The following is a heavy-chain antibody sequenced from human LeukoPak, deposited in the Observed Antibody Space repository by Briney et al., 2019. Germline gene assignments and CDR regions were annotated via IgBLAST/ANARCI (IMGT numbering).Heavy chain of an antibody. J-gene: IGHJ5*02. D-gene: IGHD6-6*01. CDR3: ARRSRQLVPP. Sequence: SETLSLTCTVSGGSISSSSYYWGWIRQPPGKGPEWIGSIYYSGSTYYNPSLKSRVTISVDTSKNQFSLKLSSVTAADTAVYYCARRSRQLVPPWGQGTLVTVSS. CDR1: GGSISSSSYY. V-gene: IGHV4-39*01. CDR2: IYYSGST.